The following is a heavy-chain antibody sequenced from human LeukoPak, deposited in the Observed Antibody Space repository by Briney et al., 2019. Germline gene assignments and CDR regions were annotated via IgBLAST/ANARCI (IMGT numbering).Heavy chain of an antibody. CDR3: VALAR. J-gene: IGHJ4*02. Sequence: ASVKVSCKTSGYTFINYDINWVRQASGQGLEWMGYVTPDSGNTGYAQKFRGRITITSDTSKSTAYMDLSSLKSDDTAVYYCVALARWGQGTLVTVFS. CDR2: VTPDSGNT. V-gene: IGHV1-8*03. D-gene: IGHD3-3*02. CDR1: GYTFINYD.